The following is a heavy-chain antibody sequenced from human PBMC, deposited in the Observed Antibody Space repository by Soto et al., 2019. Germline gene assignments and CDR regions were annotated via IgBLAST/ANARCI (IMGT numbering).Heavy chain of an antibody. D-gene: IGHD3-22*01. Sequence: SVKVSCNASGGTFSSYAISWVRQAPGQALEWMGGIIPIFGTANYAQKFQGRVTITADESTSTAYMELSSLRSEDTAVYYCARDRSRYYYDSSGYYFDYWGQGTLVTVSS. CDR2: IIPIFGTA. CDR1: GGTFSSYA. V-gene: IGHV1-69*13. J-gene: IGHJ4*02. CDR3: ARDRSRYYYDSSGYYFDY.